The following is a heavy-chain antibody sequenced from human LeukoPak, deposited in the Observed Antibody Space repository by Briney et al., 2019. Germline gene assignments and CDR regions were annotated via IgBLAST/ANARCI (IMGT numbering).Heavy chain of an antibody. D-gene: IGHD6-13*01. J-gene: IGHJ4*02. CDR1: GFTFSSYA. CDR3: AKRGSSSWTQFDY. Sequence: GRSLRLSCAASGFTFSSYAMSWVRQAPGKGLEWVSAISGSGGSTYYADSVKGRFTISRDNSKNTLYLQMNSLRAEDTAVYYCAKRGSSSWTQFDYWGQGTLVTVSS. CDR2: ISGSGGST. V-gene: IGHV3-23*01.